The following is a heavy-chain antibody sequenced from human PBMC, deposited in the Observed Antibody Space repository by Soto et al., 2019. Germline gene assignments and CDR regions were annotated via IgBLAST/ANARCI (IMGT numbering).Heavy chain of an antibody. Sequence: SETLSLTCTVSGGSISSYYWSWIRQPPGKGLEWIGYFFYSGSTNYNPSLKSRVTISVDTSKNQFSLKLSSVTAADTAVYYCARARYYDRSGYYFLLSHFDYWGQGTLVTVSS. D-gene: IGHD3-22*01. CDR2: FFYSGST. CDR3: ARARYYDRSGYYFLLSHFDY. J-gene: IGHJ4*02. CDR1: GGSISSYY. V-gene: IGHV4-59*01.